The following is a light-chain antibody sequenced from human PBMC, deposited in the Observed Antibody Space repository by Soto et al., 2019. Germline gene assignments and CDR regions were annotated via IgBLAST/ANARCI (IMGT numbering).Light chain of an antibody. V-gene: IGLV2-14*01. CDR3: SSYTSKSSLI. Sequence: QSALTQPASVSGSPGQSITISCAGTMRDVGGYNLVSWYQQHPGRAPQLILYEVRHRPSGISFRFSGSKSGTTASLTISGLQAEDEADYYCSSYTSKSSLIFGGGTKLTVL. J-gene: IGLJ2*01. CDR1: MRDVGGYNL. CDR2: EVR.